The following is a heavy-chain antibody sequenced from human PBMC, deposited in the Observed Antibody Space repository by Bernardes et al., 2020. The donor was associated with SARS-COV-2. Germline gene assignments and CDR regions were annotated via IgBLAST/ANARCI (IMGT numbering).Heavy chain of an antibody. CDR2: FDPEDGET. CDR1: GYTLTELS. CDR3: ATVPPFISGWYLSVHPNWFEP. D-gene: IGHD6-19*01. Sequence: ASVKVSCKVSGYTLTELSMHWVRPAPGKGLAWMGGFDPEDGETIYAQKFQGRVTMTEDTSTDTAYMELSSLRSEDTAVYYCATVPPFISGWYLSVHPNWFEPWGQGTLVTVAS. J-gene: IGHJ5*02. V-gene: IGHV1-24*01.